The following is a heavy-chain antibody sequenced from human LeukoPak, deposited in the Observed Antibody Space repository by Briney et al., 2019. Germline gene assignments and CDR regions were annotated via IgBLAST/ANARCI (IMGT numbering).Heavy chain of an antibody. Sequence: SVKVSCKASGGTFSSSAISWVRQAPGQGLEWMGRIIPILGIKKYAQKFQGRVTITADESTSTAYMELSSLRSEDTAVYYCASVAGYYDSSGYGRIWGQGTMVTVSS. J-gene: IGHJ3*02. D-gene: IGHD3-22*01. CDR1: GGTFSSSA. CDR2: IIPILGIK. V-gene: IGHV1-69*04. CDR3: ASVAGYYDSSGYGRI.